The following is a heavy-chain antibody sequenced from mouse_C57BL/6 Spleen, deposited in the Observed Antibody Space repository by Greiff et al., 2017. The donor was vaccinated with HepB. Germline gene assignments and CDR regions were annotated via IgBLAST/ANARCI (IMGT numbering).Heavy chain of an antibody. D-gene: IGHD1-1*01. CDR1: GYTFTSYW. V-gene: IGHV1-59*01. J-gene: IGHJ2*01. CDR2: IDPSDSYT. CDR3: VYGSSNNYFDY. Sequence: VQLQQPGAELVRPGTSVKLSCTASGYTFTSYWMHWVKQRPGQGLEWIGVIDPSDSYTNYNEKFKGKATLTVDTSSSTAYMQLSSLTAEDSAVYYCVYGSSNNYFDYWGQGTTVTVSS.